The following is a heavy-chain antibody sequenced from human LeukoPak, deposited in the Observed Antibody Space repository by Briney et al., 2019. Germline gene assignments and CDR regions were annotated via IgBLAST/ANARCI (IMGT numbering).Heavy chain of an antibody. J-gene: IGHJ4*02. Sequence: TLSLTCTVSGGSISTGGYYWSWIRQFPGKGLEWIAYIYYTGSAYYNPSLKSRVTISVDTSKNQFSLKLSSVTAADTAVYYCASDRLTYYYDSSGYYDYWGQGTLVTVSS. CDR2: IYYTGSA. D-gene: IGHD3-22*01. V-gene: IGHV4-31*03. CDR1: GGSISTGGYY. CDR3: ASDRLTYYYDSSGYYDY.